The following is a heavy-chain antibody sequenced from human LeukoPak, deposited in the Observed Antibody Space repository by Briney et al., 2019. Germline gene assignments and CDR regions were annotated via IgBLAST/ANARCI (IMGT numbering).Heavy chain of an antibody. J-gene: IGHJ4*02. V-gene: IGHV1-2*02. CDR1: GYTFTGYY. CDR2: INPNSGGT. CDR3: ARDLGYSSSSGPADY. Sequence: ASVKVSCKASGYTFTGYYMHWVRQPPGQGLEWMGWINPNSGGTNYAQKFQGRVTMTRDTSISTAYMELSRLRSDDTAVYYCARDLGYSSSSGPADYWGQGTLVTVSS. D-gene: IGHD6-6*01.